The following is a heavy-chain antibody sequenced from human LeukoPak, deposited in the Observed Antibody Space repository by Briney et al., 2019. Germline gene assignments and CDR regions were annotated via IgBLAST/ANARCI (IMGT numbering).Heavy chain of an antibody. CDR1: GLTYSDYY. D-gene: IGHD3-9*01. CDR2: ISYDARIK. Sequence: GGSLRLSCVVSGLTYSDYYMSWIRQAPGKGLEWVAVISYDARIKYYADSVKGRFTISRDNSENTLYLQMNSLGAEDTALYYCATEYYDFLTAKYWGGYDYWGQGTLVIVSS. V-gene: IGHV3-30-3*01. J-gene: IGHJ4*02. CDR3: ATEYYDFLTAKYWGGYDY.